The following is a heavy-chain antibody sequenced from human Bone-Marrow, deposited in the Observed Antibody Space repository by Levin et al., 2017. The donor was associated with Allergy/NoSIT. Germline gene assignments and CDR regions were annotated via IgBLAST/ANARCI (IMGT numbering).Heavy chain of an antibody. Sequence: GESLKISCAASGFTFSSYGMHWVRQAPGKGLEWVAVIPYDGSNKYYADSVKGRFTISRGNSKNTLYLQMNSLRAEDTAVYYCAKGQGATTFSYFDYWGQGTLVTVSS. CDR3: AKGQGATTFSYFDY. CDR2: IPYDGSNK. J-gene: IGHJ4*02. CDR1: GFTFSSYG. D-gene: IGHD3-16*01. V-gene: IGHV3-30*18.